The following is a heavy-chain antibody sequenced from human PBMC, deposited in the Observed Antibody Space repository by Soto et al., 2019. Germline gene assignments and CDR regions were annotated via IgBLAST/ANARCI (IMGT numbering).Heavy chain of an antibody. V-gene: IGHV4-61*01. CDR2: IYYSGST. CDR1: GGSVSSGSYY. CDR3: ASVTRTCISTCCYRYYYRMDV. J-gene: IGHJ6*02. D-gene: IGHD2-2*02. Sequence: SDTLSLTCTVSGGSVSSGSYYWSWIRQPPGKGLEWIGYIYYSGSTNYNPSLKSRVTISVDTSKNQFSLKLSSVTAADTAVYYCASVTRTCISTCCYRYYYRMDVWGQGTTVTVSS.